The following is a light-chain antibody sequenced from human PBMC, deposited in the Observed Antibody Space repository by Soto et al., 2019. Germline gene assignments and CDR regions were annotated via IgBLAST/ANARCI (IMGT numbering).Light chain of an antibody. CDR2: DVS. CDR3: SSYTSSSTYV. Sequence: QSVLTQPPSVSGSPGQSVAISCTGTGSDVGTYNRVSWYQQPPGTAPELMIYDVSDRPSGVPDRFSGSKSGNTASLTISGLQAEDEADYYCSSYTSSSTYVFGTGTKVTVL. CDR1: GSDVGTYNR. J-gene: IGLJ1*01. V-gene: IGLV2-18*02.